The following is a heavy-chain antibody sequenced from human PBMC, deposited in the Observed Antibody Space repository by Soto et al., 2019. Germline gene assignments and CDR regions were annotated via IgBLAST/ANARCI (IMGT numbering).Heavy chain of an antibody. V-gene: IGHV1-69*13. Sequence: SVKVSCKASGGTFSSYAISWVRQAPGQGLEWMGGIIPIFGTANYAQKFQGRVTITADESTSTAYMELSSLRSEDTAVYYCARGPCSGGSCSLGFDYWGQLTLVAVCS. D-gene: IGHD2-15*01. J-gene: IGHJ4*02. CDR3: ARGPCSGGSCSLGFDY. CDR1: GGTFSSYA. CDR2: IIPIFGTA.